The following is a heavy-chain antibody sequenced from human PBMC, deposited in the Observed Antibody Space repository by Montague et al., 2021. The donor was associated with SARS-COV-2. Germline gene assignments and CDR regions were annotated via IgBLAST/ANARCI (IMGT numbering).Heavy chain of an antibody. J-gene: IGHJ6*02. Sequence: SETLSLTCAVYGGSFSGYYWSWIRQPPGKGLEWIGEINHSGSTNYNPSLKSRVTISVDTSKNQFSLKLNSVTAADTAVYYCARWTTVTTFYYYYGMDVWGQGTTVTVSS. CDR2: INHSGST. V-gene: IGHV4-34*01. CDR1: GGSFSGYY. D-gene: IGHD4-17*01. CDR3: ARWTTVTTFYYYYGMDV.